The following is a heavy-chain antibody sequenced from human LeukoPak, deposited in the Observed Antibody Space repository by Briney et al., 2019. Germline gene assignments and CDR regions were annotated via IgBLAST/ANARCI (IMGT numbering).Heavy chain of an antibody. CDR1: EGTFSSYA. CDR3: ARPNYDFWSGYSEDYYYYMDV. V-gene: IGHV1-69*13. Sequence: ASVKVSCKASEGTFSSYAISWVRQAPGQGLEWMGGIIPIFGTANYAQKFQGRVTIPADESTSTAYMELSSLTSEDTAVYYCARPNYDFWSGYSEDYYYYMDVWGKGTTVTVSS. CDR2: IIPIFGTA. J-gene: IGHJ6*03. D-gene: IGHD3-3*01.